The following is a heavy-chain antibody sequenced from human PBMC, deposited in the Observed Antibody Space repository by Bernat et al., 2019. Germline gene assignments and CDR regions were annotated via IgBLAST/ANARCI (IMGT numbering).Heavy chain of an antibody. CDR1: GFTFSSYW. J-gene: IGHJ6*03. D-gene: IGHD5-18*01. CDR2: INSDGSST. CDR3: TVDTAMVVKYYYYYMDV. V-gene: IGHV3-74*02. Sequence: EVQLVESGGGLVQPGGSLRLSCAASGFTFSSYWMHWVRQAPGKVLVWVSRINSDGSSTSYADSVKGRFTISRDNAKNTLYLQMNSLRAEDTAVYYCTVDTAMVVKYYYYYMDVWGKGTTVTVSS.